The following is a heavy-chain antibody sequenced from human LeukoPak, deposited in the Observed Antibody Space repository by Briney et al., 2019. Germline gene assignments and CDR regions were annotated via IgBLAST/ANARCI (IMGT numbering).Heavy chain of an antibody. CDR3: AKDARPVSYNWFDP. Sequence: GGSLRLSCAASGFTFSSYDMHWVRQAPGKGLEWVAFIRYDGSNKYYADSVKGRFTISRDNSKNTLYLQMNSLRAEDTAVYYCAKDARPVSYNWFDPWGQGTLVTVSS. CDR1: GFTFSSYD. J-gene: IGHJ5*02. CDR2: IRYDGSNK. V-gene: IGHV3-30*02. D-gene: IGHD6-6*01.